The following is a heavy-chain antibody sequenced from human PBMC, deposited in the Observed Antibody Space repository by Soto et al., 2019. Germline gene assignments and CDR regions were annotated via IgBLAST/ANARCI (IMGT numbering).Heavy chain of an antibody. CDR2: INPNSGVT. J-gene: IGHJ4*02. CDR3: ARDADGSEVPFDY. D-gene: IGHD1-26*01. CDR1: GYTFTGYY. V-gene: IGHV1-2*02. Sequence: QVQLVQSGAEVKKPGASVKVSCKASGYTFTGYYMNWVRQAPGQGLEWMGWINPNSGVTNYAQKFQGRVTMTRDTSISTAYMGLRRRRSDDTAVYYCARDADGSEVPFDYWGQGTLVTVSS.